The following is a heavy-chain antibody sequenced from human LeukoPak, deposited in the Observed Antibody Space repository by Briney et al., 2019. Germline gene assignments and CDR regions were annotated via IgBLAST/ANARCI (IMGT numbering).Heavy chain of an antibody. CDR1: GASITSRIW. D-gene: IGHD6-13*01. J-gene: IGHJ4*02. CDR2: ISHTGSI. Sequence: SETLFLTCVVSGASITSRIWWSWVRQPPGKGLEWIGEISHTGSIDYTPSLKSRATISLDKSKNQLSLNLTSVTAADTAVYSCARDRQSSGWYPTYYFDYWGQGALVTVSS. CDR3: ARDRQSSGWYPTYYFDY. V-gene: IGHV4-4*02.